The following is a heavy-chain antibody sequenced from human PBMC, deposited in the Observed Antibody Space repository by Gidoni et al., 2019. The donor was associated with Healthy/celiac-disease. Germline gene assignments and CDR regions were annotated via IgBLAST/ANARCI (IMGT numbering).Heavy chain of an antibody. J-gene: IGHJ4*02. Sequence: QVQLVESGGGLVKPGGSLRLPCAASGFTFSDYYMSWIRQAPGKGLEWVSYISSSSSYTNYADSVKGRFTISRDNAKNSLYLQMNSLRAEDTAVYYCARVGATVVTAPFDYWGQGTLVTVSS. CDR2: ISSSSSYT. CDR3: ARVGATVVTAPFDY. V-gene: IGHV3-11*06. D-gene: IGHD4-17*01. CDR1: GFTFSDYY.